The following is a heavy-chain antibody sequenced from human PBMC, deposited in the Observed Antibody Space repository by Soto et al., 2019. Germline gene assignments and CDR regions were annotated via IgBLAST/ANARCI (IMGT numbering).Heavy chain of an antibody. Sequence: ASVKVSCKASGYPFTNYGINWVLQAPLQGLDWMGCISGHSGGTKYGPKFRDRITMVTDTSSKTAYMELRSLRSDDTAVYYCAKDGGHGARMHICGMDVWGQGTTVTVSS. V-gene: IGHV1-18*01. J-gene: IGHJ6*02. D-gene: IGHD2-21*01. CDR1: GYPFTNYG. CDR2: ISGHSGGT. CDR3: AKDGGHGARMHICGMDV.